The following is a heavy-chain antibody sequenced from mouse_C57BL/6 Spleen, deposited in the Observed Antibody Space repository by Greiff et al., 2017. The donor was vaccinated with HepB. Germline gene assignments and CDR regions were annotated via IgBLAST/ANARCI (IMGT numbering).Heavy chain of an antibody. J-gene: IGHJ3*01. D-gene: IGHD1-1*02. CDR1: GYTFTSYW. CDR2: IHPNSGST. V-gene: IGHV1-64*01. Sequence: VKLQQPGAELVKPGASVKLSCKASGYTFTSYWMHWVKQRPGQGLEWIGMIHPNSGSTNYNEKFKSKATLTVDKSSSTAYMQLSSLTSEDSAVYYCAREGGGYWFAYWGQGTLVTVSA. CDR3: AREGGGYWFAY.